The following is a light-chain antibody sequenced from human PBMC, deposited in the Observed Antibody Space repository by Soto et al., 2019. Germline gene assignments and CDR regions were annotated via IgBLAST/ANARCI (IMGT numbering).Light chain of an antibody. CDR2: DAS. Sequence: ELVLTQSPATLSLSPGGRCTLSCRASQSVSSYLAWYQQKACQAPRLLIYDASNSATGIPSSFTGGGSGTDFTLTISSLEHEDFAVYYCQQRSNWPPWTFGQGTKVDIK. J-gene: IGKJ1*01. CDR1: QSVSSY. V-gene: IGKV3-11*01. CDR3: QQRSNWPPWT.